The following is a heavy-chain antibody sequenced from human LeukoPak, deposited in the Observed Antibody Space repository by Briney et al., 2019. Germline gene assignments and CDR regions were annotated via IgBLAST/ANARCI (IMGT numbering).Heavy chain of an antibody. D-gene: IGHD3-10*01. V-gene: IGHV3-49*04. Sequence: GGSLRLSCTASGFTFGDYAMSWVCQAPGKGLEWIGFIRSKAYGGTTEYAASVKGRFTISRDDSKSIAYLQMNSLKTEDTAVYYCTRDRITMVRGVKALDYWGQGTLVTVSS. J-gene: IGHJ4*02. CDR1: GFTFGDYA. CDR2: IRSKAYGGTT. CDR3: TRDRITMVRGVKALDY.